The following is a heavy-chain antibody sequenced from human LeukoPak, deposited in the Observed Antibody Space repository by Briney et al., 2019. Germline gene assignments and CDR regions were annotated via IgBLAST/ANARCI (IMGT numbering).Heavy chain of an antibody. CDR2: K. CDR3: AKDRSGSYSQGLDY. J-gene: IGHJ4*02. Sequence: KYYADSVKGRFTISRDYSKNTLYLQMNSLRAEDTAVYYCAKDRSGSYSQGLDYWGQGTLVTVSS. V-gene: IGHV3-30-3*02. D-gene: IGHD1-26*01.